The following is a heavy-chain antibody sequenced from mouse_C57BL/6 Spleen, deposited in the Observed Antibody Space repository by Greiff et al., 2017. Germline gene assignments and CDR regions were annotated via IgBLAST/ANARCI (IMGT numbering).Heavy chain of an antibody. D-gene: IGHD1-1*01. CDR1: GYTFTSYW. Sequence: VQLQQPGAELVRPGSSVKLSCKASGYTFTSYWMDWVKQRPGQGLEWIGNIYPSDSETHYNQKFKDKATLTVDKSSSTAYMQLSSLTSEDSAVYYCASGFTTVVATPFAYWGQGTLVTVSA. V-gene: IGHV1-61*01. CDR3: ASGFTTVVATPFAY. CDR2: IYPSDSET. J-gene: IGHJ3*01.